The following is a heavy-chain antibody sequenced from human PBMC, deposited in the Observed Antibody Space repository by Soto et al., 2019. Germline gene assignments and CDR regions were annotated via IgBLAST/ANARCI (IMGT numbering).Heavy chain of an antibody. D-gene: IGHD3-3*01. CDR2: ISGSGGST. J-gene: IGHJ6*03. Sequence: GGSLRLSCAASGFTFSSYAMSWVRQAPGKGLEWVSAISGSGGSTYYADSVKGRFTISRDNSKNTLYLQMNSLRAEDTAVYYCSRFLEWLSPMDVWGKGTTVTVSS. CDR3: SRFLEWLSPMDV. V-gene: IGHV3-23*01. CDR1: GFTFSSYA.